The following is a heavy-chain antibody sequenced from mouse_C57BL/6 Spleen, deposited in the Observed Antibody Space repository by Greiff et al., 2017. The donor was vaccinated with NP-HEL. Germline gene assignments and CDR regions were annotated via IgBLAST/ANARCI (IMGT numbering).Heavy chain of an antibody. CDR3: ARGGGYGKYYFDY. CDR2: IDPSDSYT. V-gene: IGHV1-50*01. Sequence: QVHVKQPGAELVKPGASVKLSCKASGYTFTSYWMQWVKQRPGQGLEWIGEIDPSDSYTNYNQKFKGKATLAVDTSSSTAYMQLSSLTSEDSAVYDCARGGGYGKYYFDYWGQGTTLTVSS. J-gene: IGHJ2*01. CDR1: GYTFTSYW. D-gene: IGHD1-1*02.